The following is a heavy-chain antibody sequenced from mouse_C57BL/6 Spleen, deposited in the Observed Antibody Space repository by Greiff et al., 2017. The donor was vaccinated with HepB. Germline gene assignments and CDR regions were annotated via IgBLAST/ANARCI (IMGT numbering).Heavy chain of an antibody. D-gene: IGHD2-14*01. CDR3: TRHETRFYAMDY. CDR1: GYTFTEYT. V-gene: IGHV1-62-2*01. Sequence: QVHVKQSGAELVKPGASVKLSCKASGYTFTEYTIHWVKQRPGQGLEWIGWFYPGSGSIKYNEKFKDNATLTADKSSSTVYMDLSRLTSEDSAVYFCTRHETRFYAMDYWGQGTSVTVSS. CDR2: FYPGSGSI. J-gene: IGHJ4*01.